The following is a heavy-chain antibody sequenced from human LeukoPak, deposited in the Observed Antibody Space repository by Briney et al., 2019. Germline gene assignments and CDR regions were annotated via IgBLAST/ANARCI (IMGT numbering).Heavy chain of an antibody. J-gene: IGHJ4*02. V-gene: IGHV1-8*01. CDR1: GYTFTRYD. CDR2: MNPNSGNT. CDR3: ARGQSGPYFDY. D-gene: IGHD1-26*01. Sequence: ASVKVSCKASGYTFTRYDINWVRQATGQEREWMGWMNPNSGNTRDAHDFQGRVTMTSRTYIHTAYMELSSLRSEHTAVYYCARGQSGPYFDYWGQRTLVTVSS.